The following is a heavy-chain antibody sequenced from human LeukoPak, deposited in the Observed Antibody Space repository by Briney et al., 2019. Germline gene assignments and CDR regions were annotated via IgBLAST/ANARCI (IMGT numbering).Heavy chain of an antibody. Sequence: PSGTLSLTCAVSGGSFSDFYWSWIRQAPGKGLEWIGEIDHGGSTNYNPSVKSRVTISVDKSKKQFSLKLGSVTAADTAVYYCARGLPAYSSSWYYFDYWGQGTLVTVSS. CDR2: IDHGGST. CDR3: ARGLPAYSSSWYYFDY. V-gene: IGHV4-34*01. CDR1: GGSFSDFY. D-gene: IGHD6-13*01. J-gene: IGHJ4*02.